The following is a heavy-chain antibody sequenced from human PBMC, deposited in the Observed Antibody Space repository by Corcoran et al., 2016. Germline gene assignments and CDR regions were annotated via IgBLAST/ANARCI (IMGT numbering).Heavy chain of an antibody. J-gene: IGHJ4*02. CDR1: GFTFSSYG. V-gene: IGHV3-33*01. CDR3: ARGWYSDSSGSCPYYY. CDR2: IWYDGSNK. D-gene: IGHD3-22*01. Sequence: QVQLVESGGGVVQPGRSLRLSCAASGFTFSSYGMHWVRQAPGKGLEWVAVIWYDGSNKYYADSVKGRFTISRDNSKNTLYPQMNSLRAEDTALYYGARGWYSDSSGSCPYYYWGQGTLVTVSS.